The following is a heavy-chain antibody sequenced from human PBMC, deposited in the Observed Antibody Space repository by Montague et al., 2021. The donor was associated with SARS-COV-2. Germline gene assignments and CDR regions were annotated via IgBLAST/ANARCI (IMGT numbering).Heavy chain of an antibody. CDR2: INHSGST. Sequence: SETLSLTCAVYGGSFSGYYWSWIRQPPGKGLEWIGEINHSGSTNYNPSLKSRVTISVDTSKNQFSLKLSSVTAADTVVYYCARGSYSSSWYGPKYYFDYWGQGTLVTVSS. J-gene: IGHJ4*02. CDR1: GGSFSGYY. D-gene: IGHD6-13*01. CDR3: ARGSYSSSWYGPKYYFDY. V-gene: IGHV4-34*01.